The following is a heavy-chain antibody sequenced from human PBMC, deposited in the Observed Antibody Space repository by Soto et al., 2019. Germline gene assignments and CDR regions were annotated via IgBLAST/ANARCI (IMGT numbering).Heavy chain of an antibody. V-gene: IGHV1-46*01. J-gene: IGHJ2*01. Sequence: QVQLVQSGAEVKKPGASVEVSCKASGYTFTTYYIHWVRHAPGQVLAWMGVINPGGVSTKYAQKFQDRFTMTSDTSTSTVYMELSSLRSEDTAVYFCARGGNGDNVGYWYFDLWGRGSLVTVSP. CDR2: INPGGVST. CDR1: GYTFTTYY. D-gene: IGHD4-17*01. CDR3: ARGGNGDNVGYWYFDL.